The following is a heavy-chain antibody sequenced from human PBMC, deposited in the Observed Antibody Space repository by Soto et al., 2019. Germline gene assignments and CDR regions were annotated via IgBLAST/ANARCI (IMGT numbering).Heavy chain of an antibody. J-gene: IGHJ5*02. CDR3: ARGNYDFWSGAYNWFDP. Sequence: ASETLSLTCTVSGGSISSSSYYWGWIRQPPGKGLEWIGSIYYSGSTYYNPSLKSRVTISVDTSKNQFSLKLSSVTAADTAVYCCARGNYDFWSGAYNWFDPWGQGTLVTVSS. CDR1: GGSISSSSYY. D-gene: IGHD3-3*01. CDR2: IYYSGST. V-gene: IGHV4-39*01.